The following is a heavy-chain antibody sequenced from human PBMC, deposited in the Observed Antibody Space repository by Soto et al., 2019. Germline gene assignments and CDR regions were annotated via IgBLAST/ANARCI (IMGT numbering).Heavy chain of an antibody. CDR1: GFTFGSSA. V-gene: IGHV3-23*01. CDR3: AKDKEYYYDSGCDNFDY. D-gene: IGHD3-22*01. J-gene: IGHJ4*02. CDR2: ISGSGDSK. Sequence: GGSLTLSCAAPGFTFGSSAMSWVGLAPGKGREWVSAISGSGDSKYYADSVKGRFTISRDNSKNTLYLQMNSVRAEDTAVYYCAKDKEYYYDSGCDNFDYWGQGTLGTVSS.